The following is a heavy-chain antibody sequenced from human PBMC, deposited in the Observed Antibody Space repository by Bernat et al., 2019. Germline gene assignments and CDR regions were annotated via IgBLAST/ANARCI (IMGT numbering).Heavy chain of an antibody. V-gene: IGHV3-48*01. CDR3: AREDSSNWYSEYFQH. Sequence: EVQLVESGGGLVQPGGSLRLSCAASGFTFSSSSMNWVRQAPGKGLEWVSYIRSSSSTIYYADSVKGRFTISRDNAKNSLYLQMNSLRAEDTAVYYCAREDSSNWYSEYFQHWGQGTLVTVSS. CDR1: GFTFSSSS. J-gene: IGHJ1*01. CDR2: IRSSSSTI. D-gene: IGHD6-13*01.